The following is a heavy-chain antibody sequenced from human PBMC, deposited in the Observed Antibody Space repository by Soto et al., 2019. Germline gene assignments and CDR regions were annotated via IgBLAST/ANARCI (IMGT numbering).Heavy chain of an antibody. V-gene: IGHV4-34*01. D-gene: IGHD2-15*01. Sequence: SETLSLTCAVYGGSFSGYYWSWIRQPPGKGLEWIGEINHSGSTNYNPSLKSRVTISVDTSKNQFSLKLSSVTAADTAVYYCARGRRIFHNWGQGTLVTVSS. J-gene: IGHJ4*02. CDR2: INHSGST. CDR3: ARGRRIFHN. CDR1: GGSFSGYY.